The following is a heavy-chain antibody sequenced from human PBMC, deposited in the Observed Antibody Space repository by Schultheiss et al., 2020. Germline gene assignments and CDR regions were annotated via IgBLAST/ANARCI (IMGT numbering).Heavy chain of an antibody. V-gene: IGHV3-64*04. J-gene: IGHJ6*02. CDR2: ISGSGGST. CDR3: ARADYSGYDYYYYGMDV. Sequence: GGSLRLSCSASGFTFSSYAMHWVRQAPGKGLEYVSAISGSGGSTYYADSVKGRFTISRDNSKNTLYLQMNSLRAEDTAVYYCARADYSGYDYYYYGMDVWGQGTMVNVSS. D-gene: IGHD5-12*01. CDR1: GFTFSSYA.